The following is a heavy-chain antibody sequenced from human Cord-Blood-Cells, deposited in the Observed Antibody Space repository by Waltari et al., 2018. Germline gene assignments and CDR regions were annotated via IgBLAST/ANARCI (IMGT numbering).Heavy chain of an antibody. CDR3: AKAAAGMNWFDP. CDR1: GGSISSSSYY. Sequence: QLQLQESGPGLVKPSETLSLTCTVSGGSISSSSYYWGWIRQPPGKGLEWIGSIYYSGSTYYNPSLKSRVTISVDTSKNQFSLKLSSVTAADTAVYYCAKAAAGMNWFDPWDQGTLVTVSS. V-gene: IGHV4-39*01. D-gene: IGHD6-13*01. CDR2: IYYSGST. J-gene: IGHJ5*02.